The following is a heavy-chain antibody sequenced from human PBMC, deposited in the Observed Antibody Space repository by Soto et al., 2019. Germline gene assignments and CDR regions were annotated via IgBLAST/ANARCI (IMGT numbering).Heavy chain of an antibody. CDR1: GGTVSSGSYY. Sequence: QVQLQESGPGLVKPSETLSLTCNVSGGTVSSGSYYWSWIRQPHGKGLEWIGYIYYSGSTNYKPTHKRRVTLAGDTSKTQFSLRLTSVTARDTAVYYCARAGSSGWKRKYDPWGQGTLVTVSS. CDR2: IYYSGST. J-gene: IGHJ5*02. V-gene: IGHV4-61*01. CDR3: ARAGSSGWKRKYDP. D-gene: IGHD6-19*01.